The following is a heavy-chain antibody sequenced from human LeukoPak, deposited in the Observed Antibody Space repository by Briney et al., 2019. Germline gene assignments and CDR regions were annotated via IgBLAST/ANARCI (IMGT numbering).Heavy chain of an antibody. Sequence: PGGSLRLSCAASGFTFSSYAMSWVRQAPGKGLEWVSAISGSGGSTYYADSVKGRFTISRDNSKNTLYLQMNSLRAEDTAVYYCAKVPEGGYDLYYFDYWGQGALVTVSS. CDR3: AKVPEGGYDLYYFDY. D-gene: IGHD5-12*01. V-gene: IGHV3-23*01. CDR1: GFTFSSYA. CDR2: ISGSGGST. J-gene: IGHJ4*02.